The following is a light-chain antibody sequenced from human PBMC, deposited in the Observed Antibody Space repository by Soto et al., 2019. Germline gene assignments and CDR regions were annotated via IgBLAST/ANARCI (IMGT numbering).Light chain of an antibody. V-gene: IGLV1-40*01. Sequence: QSALTQPPSVSGAPGQRVTISCTGSSSNIGAGYDVHWYHQLPGTAPKLLIYGNSNRPSGVPDRFSGSKSGTSASLAITGPQPEDEADYYCQSYDSSLSGHVFGTGTKLTVL. CDR3: QSYDSSLSGHV. J-gene: IGLJ1*01. CDR1: SSNIGAGYD. CDR2: GNS.